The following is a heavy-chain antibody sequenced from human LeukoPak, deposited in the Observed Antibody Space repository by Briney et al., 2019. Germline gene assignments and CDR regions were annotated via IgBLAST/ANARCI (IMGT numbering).Heavy chain of an antibody. CDR3: ASQSGCYSGY. D-gene: IGHD1-26*01. J-gene: IGHJ4*02. CDR1: GGSISSSSYY. Sequence: SETLSLTCTVSGGSISSSSYYWGWIRQPPGKGLEWIGSIYYSGSTFYNPSLKSRVTISVDTSKNQFSLKLSSVTAADTAVYYCASQSGCYSGYWGQGTLVTVSS. V-gene: IGHV4-39*01. CDR2: IYYSGST.